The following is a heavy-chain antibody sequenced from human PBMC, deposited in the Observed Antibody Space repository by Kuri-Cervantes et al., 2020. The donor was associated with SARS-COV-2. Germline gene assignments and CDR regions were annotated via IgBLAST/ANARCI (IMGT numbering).Heavy chain of an antibody. D-gene: IGHD6-19*01. CDR3: AKDLGYSSDGRDQH. CDR1: GYTFTSYA. J-gene: IGHJ1*01. Sequence: SCKASGYTFTSYAMHWVRQAPGKGLEWVAVISYDGSNKYYADSVKGRFTISRDNSKNTLYLQMNSLRAEDTAVYYCAKDLGYSSDGRDQHWGQGTLVTVSS. CDR2: ISYDGSNK. V-gene: IGHV3-30-3*02.